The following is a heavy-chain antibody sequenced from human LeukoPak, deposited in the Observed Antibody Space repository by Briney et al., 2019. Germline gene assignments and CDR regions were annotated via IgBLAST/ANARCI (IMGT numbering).Heavy chain of an antibody. V-gene: IGHV1-46*01. D-gene: IGHD1-26*01. CDR1: GYTYTSYY. Sequence: GASVKASCKASGYTYTSYYMHWVRQAPGQRLEWMGIINPSCGSTSYAQKFQGRVTMARDTSTSTAYMALSSLRSEDTAVYYCARDRGRGFRSYYQAPDYWGQGTLVTVSS. CDR3: ARDRGRGFRSYYQAPDY. J-gene: IGHJ4*02. CDR2: INPSCGST.